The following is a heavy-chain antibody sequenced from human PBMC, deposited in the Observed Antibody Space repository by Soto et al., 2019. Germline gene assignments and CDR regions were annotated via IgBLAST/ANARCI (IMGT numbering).Heavy chain of an antibody. Sequence: PSETLSLTCAVYGGSLSGYYWSWIRQPPGKGLEWIGEINHSGSTNYNPSLKSRVTISVDTSKNQFSLKLSSATAADTAVYYCARGLRVATTWGYYYYYGMDVWGQGTTVTVSS. CDR1: GGSLSGYY. CDR3: ARGLRVATTWGYYYYYGMDV. V-gene: IGHV4-34*01. CDR2: INHSGST. J-gene: IGHJ6*02. D-gene: IGHD5-12*01.